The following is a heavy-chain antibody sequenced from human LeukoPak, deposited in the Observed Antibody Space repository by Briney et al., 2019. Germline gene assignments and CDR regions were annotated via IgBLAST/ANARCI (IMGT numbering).Heavy chain of an antibody. V-gene: IGHV1-2*06. Sequence: GASVKVSCKASGYTFTGYYMHWVRQAPGQGLEWMGRINPNSGGTNYAQKFQGRVTMIRDTSISTAYMELSRLRSDDTAVYYCKTTVTTDNWFDPWGQGTLVTVSS. CDR3: KTTVTTDNWFDP. J-gene: IGHJ5*02. D-gene: IGHD4-11*01. CDR1: GYTFTGYY. CDR2: INPNSGGT.